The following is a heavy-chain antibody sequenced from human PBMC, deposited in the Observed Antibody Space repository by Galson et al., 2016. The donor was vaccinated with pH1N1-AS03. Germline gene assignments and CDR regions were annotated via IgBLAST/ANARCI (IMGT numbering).Heavy chain of an antibody. CDR2: IFYNGTT. CDR1: GASISSYY. V-gene: IGHV4-59*12. J-gene: IGHJ3*02. D-gene: IGHD6-19*01. Sequence: SETLSLTCTVAGASISSYYWSWIRQPPGKRLEWIGYIFYNGTTNYNPSLKSRVTISVDPSKNQISLNLNSVTAADTAVYYCARGSYSSGWYRGRNAFDIWGQGTMVTVSS. CDR3: ARGSYSSGWYRGRNAFDI.